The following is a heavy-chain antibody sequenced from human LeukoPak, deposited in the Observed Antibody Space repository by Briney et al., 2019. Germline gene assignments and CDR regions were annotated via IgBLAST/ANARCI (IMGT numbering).Heavy chain of an antibody. J-gene: IGHJ4*02. D-gene: IGHD6-25*01. CDR3: TTVGSAWNFDY. Sequence: GGSLRLSCAASGFTFSNAWMTWVRQAPGKGLEWVARLKSKRDGGTIDYAAPVKGRFTISRDDSKDTLYLQMNSLEIEDAAAYYCTTVGSAWNFDYWGQGTLVTVSS. CDR2: LKSKRDGGTI. CDR1: GFTFSNAW. V-gene: IGHV3-15*01.